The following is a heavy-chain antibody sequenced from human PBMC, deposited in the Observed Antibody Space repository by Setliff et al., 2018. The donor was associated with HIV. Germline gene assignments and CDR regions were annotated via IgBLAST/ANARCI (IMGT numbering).Heavy chain of an antibody. V-gene: IGHV4-34*01. Sequence: SETLSLTCAVYVGSLSSYYWSWIRQSTGKGLEWIGEINDSGTTNYNPSLESRVAMLIDMSKNQLSLKLSSVTAADTAVYFCARGPIRYSSGVRWFLGVESWYSGIDYWGQGTRVTVSS. CDR3: ARGPIRYSSGVRWFLGVESWYSGIDY. J-gene: IGHJ4*02. CDR1: VGSLSSYY. D-gene: IGHD2-15*01. CDR2: INDSGTT.